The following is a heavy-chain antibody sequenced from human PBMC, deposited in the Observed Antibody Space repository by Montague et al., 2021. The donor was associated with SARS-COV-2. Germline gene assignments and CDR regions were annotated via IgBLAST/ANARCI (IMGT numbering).Heavy chain of an antibody. CDR1: GFTFSSYR. CDR2: ISSSSSYI. J-gene: IGHJ6*02. D-gene: IGHD3-10*01. Sequence: SLRLSCAASGFTFSSYRMNWVRQAPGKGLKWVSSISSSSSYIYYADSVKGRFTISRDNAKNSLYLQMNSLRAEDTAVYYCARDPLDYGLWSSGSYYNAYYYYYGMDVWGQGTTVTVSS. V-gene: IGHV3-21*01. CDR3: ARDPLDYGLWSSGSYYNAYYYYYGMDV.